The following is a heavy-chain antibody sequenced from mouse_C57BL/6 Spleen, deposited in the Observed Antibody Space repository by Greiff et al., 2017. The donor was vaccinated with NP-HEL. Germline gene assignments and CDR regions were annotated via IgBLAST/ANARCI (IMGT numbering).Heavy chain of an antibody. J-gene: IGHJ2*01. V-gene: IGHV1-61*01. CDR3: ARKGYSNLDY. CDR2: IYPSDSET. D-gene: IGHD2-5*01. Sequence: VQLQQPGAELVRPGSSVKLSCKASGYTFTSYWMDWVKQRPGQGLEWIGNIYPSDSETHYNQKFKDKATLTVDKSSSTAYMQLSSLTSEDSAVYYCARKGYSNLDYWGQGTTLTVSS. CDR1: GYTFTSYW.